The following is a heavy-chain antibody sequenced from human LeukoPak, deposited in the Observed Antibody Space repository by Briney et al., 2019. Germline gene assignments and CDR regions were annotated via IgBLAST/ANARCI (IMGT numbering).Heavy chain of an antibody. D-gene: IGHD6-19*01. Sequence: GGSLILSCAASGFTSGDYAMHWVRQAPGKGLEWVSGISWNSGSTGYADSVKGRFTISRDNAKNSLYLQMNSLRAEDTALYYCAKDIAVADTRAFDIWGQGTMVTVSS. CDR1: GFTSGDYA. V-gene: IGHV3-9*02. CDR3: AKDIAVADTRAFDI. CDR2: ISWNSGST. J-gene: IGHJ3*02.